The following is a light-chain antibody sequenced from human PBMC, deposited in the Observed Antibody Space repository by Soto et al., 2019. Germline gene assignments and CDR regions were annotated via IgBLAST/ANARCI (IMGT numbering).Light chain of an antibody. CDR3: SSYTSTSTYV. CDR1: SSDVGGYNY. CDR2: DVS. J-gene: IGLJ1*01. V-gene: IGLV2-14*01. Sequence: QSLPTQPASVSGSPGQSITISCTGTSSDVGGYNYVSWYQQHPGKAPKLMIYDVSNRPSGVSNRFSGSKSGNTASLTISGLQAEDEGDYYCSSYTSTSTYVFGTGTKVTV.